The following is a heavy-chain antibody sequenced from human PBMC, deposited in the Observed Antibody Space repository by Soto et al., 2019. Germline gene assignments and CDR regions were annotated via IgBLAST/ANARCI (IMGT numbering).Heavy chain of an antibody. CDR1: GYTFTSYY. V-gene: IGHV1-46*01. Sequence: GASVKVSCRASGYTFTSYYMDLVLQDPGQGLEWMGIINPSGGSTSYAQKFQGRVTMTRDTSTSTVYMELSSLRSEDTAVYYCAREAVVVAATTPGDWFDTWGQGTLVTVSS. CDR2: INPSGGST. CDR3: AREAVVVAATTPGDWFDT. D-gene: IGHD2-15*01. J-gene: IGHJ5*02.